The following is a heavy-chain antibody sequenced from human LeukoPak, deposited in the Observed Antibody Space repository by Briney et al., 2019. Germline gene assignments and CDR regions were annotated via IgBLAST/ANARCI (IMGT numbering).Heavy chain of an antibody. CDR1: GFTVSSNY. CDR2: IYSGGNT. J-gene: IGHJ4*02. Sequence: GGSLRLSCAASGFTVSSNYMSWVRQAPGKGLEWVSVIYSGGNTKYADSVKGRFTISRDNSKKTLYLQMNSLRAEDTAVYFCARGAITMVRGWEFDYWGQGTLVTVSS. D-gene: IGHD3-10*01. CDR3: ARGAITMVRGWEFDY. V-gene: IGHV3-66*01.